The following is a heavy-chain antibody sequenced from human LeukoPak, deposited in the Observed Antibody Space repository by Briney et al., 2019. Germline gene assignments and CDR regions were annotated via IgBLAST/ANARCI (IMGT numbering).Heavy chain of an antibody. CDR1: GGSFSDYY. V-gene: IGHV4-34*01. D-gene: IGHD6-19*01. CDR2: INHSGTT. CDR3: ATSAWVAGPWLDP. J-gene: IGHJ5*02. Sequence: SETLSLTCAVYGGSFSDYYWSWIRQPPGKGLEWIGEINHSGTTNYNPSLTSRVTMPVDTSNNQFSLKLSSVTAADTAVFYCATSAWVAGPWLDPWGQGTLVTVSS.